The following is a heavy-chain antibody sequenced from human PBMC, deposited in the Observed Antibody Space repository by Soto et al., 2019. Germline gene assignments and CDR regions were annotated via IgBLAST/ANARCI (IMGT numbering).Heavy chain of an antibody. CDR2: TYFRSKWYN. V-gene: IGHV6-1*01. J-gene: IGHJ5*02. CDR3: AKGDNLGPKTGYAFDP. D-gene: IGHD5-12*01. Sequence: PSQTLSLTCAISGDSVSSNTASWNWIRQSPSRGLEWLGRTYFRSKWYNDYAVSVKSRIIINPDTSNNQFSLQLNSVTPEDTAVYFCAKGDNLGPKTGYAFDPWGQGRMVTVSS. CDR1: GDSVSSNTAS.